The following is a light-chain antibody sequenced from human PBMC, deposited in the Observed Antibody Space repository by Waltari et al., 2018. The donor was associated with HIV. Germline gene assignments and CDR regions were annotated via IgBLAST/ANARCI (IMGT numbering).Light chain of an antibody. J-gene: IGLJ3*02. CDR3: AVWDDSLSGQV. V-gene: IGLV1-47*01. CDR1: NSNIGRNS. CDR2: RNT. Sequence: QSVVTQSPSSSGTPGQRVTISCSGSNSNIGRNSGYWYRHFSGTTLQLLIYRNTERPSGVPDRFCGSKCGTSASLVISGLRSEDEADYYCAVWDDSLSGQVFGGGTKLTVL.